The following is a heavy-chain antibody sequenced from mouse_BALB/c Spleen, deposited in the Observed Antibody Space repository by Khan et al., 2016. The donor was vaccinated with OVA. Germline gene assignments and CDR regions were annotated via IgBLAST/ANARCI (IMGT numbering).Heavy chain of an antibody. Sequence: QIQLVQSGPELKKPGETVKISCKASGYNLTNYGMTWVKQAPGKGLKWMGWINTYTGEATYADDFKGRFAFSLQTSVSTAYLQINNLKNEDTAPCFCSRSNGNDWVADWGQGALVTVSA. J-gene: IGHJ3*01. CDR1: GYNLTNYG. CDR2: INTYTGEA. V-gene: IGHV9-3-1*01. D-gene: IGHD2-1*01. CDR3: SRSNGNDWVAD.